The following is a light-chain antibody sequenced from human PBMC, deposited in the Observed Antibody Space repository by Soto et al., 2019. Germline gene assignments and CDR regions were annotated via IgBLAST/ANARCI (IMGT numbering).Light chain of an antibody. CDR3: QQYGSSHPLT. J-gene: IGKJ4*01. V-gene: IGKV3-20*01. Sequence: EIVLTQSPGILSLSPGERVTLSCRASQSVSSSYLAWYQQKPGQAPRLLIYGASNRATGISDRFSGRGSGKDFTLSISRLEPEYFAVYYCQQYGSSHPLTCGGGTKVEIK. CDR2: GAS. CDR1: QSVSSSY.